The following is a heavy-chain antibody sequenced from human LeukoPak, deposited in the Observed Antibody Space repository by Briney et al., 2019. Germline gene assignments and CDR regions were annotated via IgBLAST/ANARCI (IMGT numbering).Heavy chain of an antibody. CDR3: AIDSGPVLFGELPNREFDY. V-gene: IGHV1-18*01. J-gene: IGHJ4*02. CDR2: ISAYNGNT. CDR1: GYTFTSYG. D-gene: IGHD3-10*01. Sequence: ASVKVSCKASGYTFTSYGTTWVRQAPGQGLEWMGCISAYNGNTNYAQRLQGRVTMTTDRSTSTAYMELSSLRSEDTAVYYCAIDSGPVLFGELPNREFDYWGQGTLVTVSS.